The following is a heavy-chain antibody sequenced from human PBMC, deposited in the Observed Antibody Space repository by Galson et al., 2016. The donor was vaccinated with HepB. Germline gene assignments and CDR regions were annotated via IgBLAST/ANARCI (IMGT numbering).Heavy chain of an antibody. J-gene: IGHJ1*01. Sequence: SVKVSCKASGYTFTSYYMHWVRQVPGQGLEWMGAINPSGGGTGYAQNFQGRLAMTRDTSTSTVYMELSSLRSEDTAVYYCARSIEMTTIYFQHWGQGTLVTVSS. CDR1: GYTFTSYY. CDR2: INPSGGGT. V-gene: IGHV1-46*01. D-gene: IGHD5-24*01. CDR3: ARSIEMTTIYFQH.